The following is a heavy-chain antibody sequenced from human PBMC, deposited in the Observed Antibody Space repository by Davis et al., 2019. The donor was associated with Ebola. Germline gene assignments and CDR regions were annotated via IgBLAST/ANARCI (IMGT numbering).Heavy chain of an antibody. J-gene: IGHJ4*02. Sequence: GESLKISCAASGFTFSSYWMSWVRQAPGKGLVWVSRISTDGSSTYYADSVKGRFTISRDNAKNTLYLQVNSLRAKDTAVYYCARGVSGNYGLFDCWGQGTLVTVSS. CDR2: ISTDGSST. D-gene: IGHD3-22*01. V-gene: IGHV3-74*01. CDR1: GFTFSSYW. CDR3: ARGVSGNYGLFDC.